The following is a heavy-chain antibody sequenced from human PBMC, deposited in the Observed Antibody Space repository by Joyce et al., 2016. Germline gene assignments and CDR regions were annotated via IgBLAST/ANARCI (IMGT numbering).Heavy chain of an antibody. J-gene: IGHJ4*02. V-gene: IGHV3-30-3*01. CDR1: GLTFSTNA. CDR2: MSYDGSNK. D-gene: IGHD1-14*01. CDR3: ARDRDHTLDY. Sequence: QVQLVESGGGVVQPGRSLRLSCAASGLTFSTNAMHWVLQTPGKGLDWVAIMSYDGSNKYYPDSVKGRFTISRDNSKNTLYLQMNSLRVEDTAVYYCARDRDHTLDYWGQGTLVTVSS.